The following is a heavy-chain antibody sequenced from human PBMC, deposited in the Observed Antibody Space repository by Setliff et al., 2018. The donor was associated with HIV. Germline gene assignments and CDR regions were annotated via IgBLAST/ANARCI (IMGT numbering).Heavy chain of an antibody. V-gene: IGHV4-34*01. CDR3: ARSKNQLVLPRRGVFDI. CDR2: IYHSGST. Sequence: PSETLSLTCAVYGGSFSGYYWSWIRQPPGKGLEWIGEIYHSGSTNYNPSLKSRVTISVDTSKNQFSLKLRSVTAADTAVYYCARSKNQLVLPRRGVFDIWGQGTMVTVSS. D-gene: IGHD6-13*01. J-gene: IGHJ3*02. CDR1: GGSFSGYY.